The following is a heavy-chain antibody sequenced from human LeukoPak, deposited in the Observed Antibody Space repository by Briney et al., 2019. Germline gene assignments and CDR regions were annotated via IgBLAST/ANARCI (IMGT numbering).Heavy chain of an antibody. J-gene: IGHJ6*02. CDR2: ISAYNGNT. Sequence: ASVKVSCKASGYTFTSCGISWVRQAPGQGLEWMGWISAYNGNTNYAQKLQGRVTMTTDTSTSTAYTELRSLRSDDTAVYYCARDRPSHYDFWSGYSYYYGMDVWGQGTTVTVSS. D-gene: IGHD3-3*01. CDR1: GYTFTSCG. V-gene: IGHV1-18*01. CDR3: ARDRPSHYDFWSGYSYYYGMDV.